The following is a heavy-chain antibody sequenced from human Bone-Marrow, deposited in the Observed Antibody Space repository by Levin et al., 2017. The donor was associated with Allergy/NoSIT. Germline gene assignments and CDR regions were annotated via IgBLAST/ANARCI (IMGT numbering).Heavy chain of an antibody. CDR1: GFTFSSYW. V-gene: IGHV3-74*01. CDR3: AREREPQVIFMVYYGMDV. J-gene: IGHJ6*02. D-gene: IGHD3-22*01. CDR2: INSDGSST. Sequence: GESLKISCAASGFTFSSYWMHWVRQAPGKGLVWVSRINSDGSSTSYADSVKGRFTISRDNAKNTLYLQMNSLRAEDTAVYYCAREREPQVIFMVYYGMDVWGQGTTVTVSS.